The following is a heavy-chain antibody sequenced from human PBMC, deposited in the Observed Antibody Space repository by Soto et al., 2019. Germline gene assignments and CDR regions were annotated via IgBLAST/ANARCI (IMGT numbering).Heavy chain of an antibody. CDR2: IYYSGST. CDR3: ARVGGINWFDP. CDR1: GASISSGGCY. Sequence: SETKSLTCTVSGASISSGGCYLSWIRQHPGKGLEWIGYIYYSGSTYYNPSLKSRVTISVDTSKNQFSLKLSSVTAADTAVYYCARVGGINWFDPRGQGTLVTVSS. J-gene: IGHJ5*02. D-gene: IGHD3-16*01. V-gene: IGHV4-31*03.